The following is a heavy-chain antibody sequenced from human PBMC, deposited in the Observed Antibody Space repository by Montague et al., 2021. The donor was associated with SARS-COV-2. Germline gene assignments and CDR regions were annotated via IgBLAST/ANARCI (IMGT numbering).Heavy chain of an antibody. D-gene: IGHD3-10*01. CDR1: GFTFSSYW. CDR2: INSDGSST. Sequence: SLRLSCAASGFTFSSYWMHWVRQAPGKGLVWVSRINSDGSSTSYADSVKGRFTISSDSAKNTLYLQMNSLRAEDTAVYYCASVGKARHYYGSGSNYYGMDVWGQGTTVTVSS. CDR3: ASVGKARHYYGSGSNYYGMDV. V-gene: IGHV3-74*01. J-gene: IGHJ6*02.